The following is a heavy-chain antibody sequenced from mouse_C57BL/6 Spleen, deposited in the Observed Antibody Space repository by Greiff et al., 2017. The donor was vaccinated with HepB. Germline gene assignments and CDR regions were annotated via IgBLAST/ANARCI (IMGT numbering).Heavy chain of an antibody. CDR2: INPNYGTT. Sequence: VQLKESGPELVKPGASVKISCKASGYSFTDYNMNWVKQSNGKSLEWIGVINPNYGTTSYNQKFKGKATLTVDQSSSTAYMQLNSLTSEDSAVYYCAREITTVEEGWFAYWGQGTLVTVSA. J-gene: IGHJ3*01. CDR1: GYSFTDYN. D-gene: IGHD1-1*01. CDR3: AREITTVEEGWFAY. V-gene: IGHV1-39*01.